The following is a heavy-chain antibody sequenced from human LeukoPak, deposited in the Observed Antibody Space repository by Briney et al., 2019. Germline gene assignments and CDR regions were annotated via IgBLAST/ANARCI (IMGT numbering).Heavy chain of an antibody. CDR1: GGTFSSYA. Sequence: SVRVSCKASGGTFSSYAISWVRQAPGQGLEWMGRIIPIFGTANYAQKFQGRVTITTDESTSTAYMELSSLRSEDTAVYYCARLRENWSGWGTTTGDVWGKGTTVTVSS. D-gene: IGHD3-3*01. J-gene: IGHJ6*04. CDR2: IIPIFGTA. CDR3: ARLRENWSGWGTTTGDV. V-gene: IGHV1-69*05.